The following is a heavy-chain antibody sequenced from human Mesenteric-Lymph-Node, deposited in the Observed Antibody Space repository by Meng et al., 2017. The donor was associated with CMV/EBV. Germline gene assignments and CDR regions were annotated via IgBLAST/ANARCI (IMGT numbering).Heavy chain of an antibody. J-gene: IGHJ4*02. Sequence: GESLKISCAASGFTFSSYWMHWVRQAPGKGLVWVSRINSDGSTTTYADSVKGRFTVSRDNSKNTLYLQMNSLRVEDTAVYSCAKGGPQWLVETYFDSWGQGTLVTVSS. CDR1: GFTFSSYW. CDR3: AKGGPQWLVETYFDS. CDR2: INSDGSTT. V-gene: IGHV3-74*01. D-gene: IGHD6-19*01.